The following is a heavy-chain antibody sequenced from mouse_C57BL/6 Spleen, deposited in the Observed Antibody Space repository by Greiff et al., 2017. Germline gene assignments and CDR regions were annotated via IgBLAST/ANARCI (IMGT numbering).Heavy chain of an antibody. Sequence: VQLKESGTVLARPGASVKMSCKTSGYTFTSYWMHWVKQRPGQGLEWIGAIYPGNSDTSYNQKFKGKAKLTAVTSASTAYMELSSLTHEDSAFYYCTSEDISPYFGSSYVGYFDVWGTGTTVTVSS. CDR3: TSEDISPYFGSSYVGYFDV. J-gene: IGHJ1*03. V-gene: IGHV1-5*01. CDR1: GYTFTSYW. CDR2: IYPGNSDT. D-gene: IGHD1-1*01.